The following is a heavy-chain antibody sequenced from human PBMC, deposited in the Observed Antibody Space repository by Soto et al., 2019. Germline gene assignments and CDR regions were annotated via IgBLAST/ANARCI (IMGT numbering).Heavy chain of an antibody. CDR3: AADPTSQDFWSGYYVDY. CDR2: ISGSGGST. J-gene: IGHJ4*02. Sequence: GGSLRLSCAASGFTFSSYAMSWVRQAPGKGLEWVSAISGSGGSTYYADSVKGRFTISRDNSKNTLYLQMNSLRAEDTAVYYCAADPTSQDFWSGYYVDYWGQGTLVTVSS. D-gene: IGHD3-3*01. CDR1: GFTFSSYA. V-gene: IGHV3-23*01.